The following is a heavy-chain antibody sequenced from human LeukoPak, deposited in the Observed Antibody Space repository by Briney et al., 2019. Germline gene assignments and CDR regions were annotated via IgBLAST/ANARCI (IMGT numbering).Heavy chain of an antibody. Sequence: PSQTLSLTCTVSGGSISSGGYYWTWIRQHPGKGLEWIGFIYYSGGTYYNPSLKSRVSISVDTSKNQFSLKLSSVTAADTAVYYCARASNRSGSYFYYYSMDVWGQGTTVTVSS. CDR3: ARASNRSGSYFYYYSMDV. CDR2: IYYSGGT. D-gene: IGHD3-10*01. CDR1: GGSISSGGYY. V-gene: IGHV4-31*03. J-gene: IGHJ6*02.